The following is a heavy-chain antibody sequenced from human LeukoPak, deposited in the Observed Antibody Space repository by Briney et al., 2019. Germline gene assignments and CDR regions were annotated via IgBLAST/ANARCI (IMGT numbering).Heavy chain of an antibody. CDR2: INHSGST. CDR3: ARAGWLKYFQH. D-gene: IGHD3-22*01. CDR1: GGSFSGYY. J-gene: IGHJ1*01. Sequence: SETLSLTCAVYGGSFSGYYWSWIRQPPGKGLEWIGEINHSGSTNYNPSLKSRVTISVDTSKNRFSLKLSSVTAADTAVYYCARAGWLKYFQHWGQGTLVTVSS. V-gene: IGHV4-34*01.